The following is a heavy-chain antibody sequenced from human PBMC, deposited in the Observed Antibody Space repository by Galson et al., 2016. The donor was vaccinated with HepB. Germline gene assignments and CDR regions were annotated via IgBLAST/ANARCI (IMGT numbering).Heavy chain of an antibody. CDR1: GGTFNTIG. Sequence: SVKVSCKASGGTFNTIGISWVRQAPGQGLEWMGGIIPLFPITNYAQEFQGRVTISADEYTKTVYMDLSSLTSEDTAVYYFARGGRDMGAAIGRRLCSGSNCYSRNYYYALDVWGQGTKVTVSS. D-gene: IGHD2-15*01. CDR3: ARGGRDMGAAIGRRLCSGSNCYSRNYYYALDV. V-gene: IGHV1-69*13. CDR2: IIPLFPIT. J-gene: IGHJ6*02.